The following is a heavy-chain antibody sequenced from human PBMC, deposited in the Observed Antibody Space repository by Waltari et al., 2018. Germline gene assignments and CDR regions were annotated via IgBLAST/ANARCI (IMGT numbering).Heavy chain of an antibody. CDR2: IYSGGST. Sequence: QVQLVESGGGVVQPGRSLRLSCAASGFTFSSYGMHWVRQAPGKGLEWVSVIYSGGSTYYADSVKGRFTISRDNSKNTLYLQMNSLRAEDTAVYYCARLTTRKENWFDPWGQGTLVTVSS. J-gene: IGHJ5*02. D-gene: IGHD1-1*01. CDR3: ARLTTRKENWFDP. CDR1: GFTFSSYG. V-gene: IGHV3-NL1*01.